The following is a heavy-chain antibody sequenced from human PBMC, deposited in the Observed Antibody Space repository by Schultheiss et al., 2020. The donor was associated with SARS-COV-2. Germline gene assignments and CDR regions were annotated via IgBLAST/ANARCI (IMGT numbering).Heavy chain of an antibody. Sequence: SLKISCAASGFTFDDYAMHWVRQAPGKGLEWVSGISWNSGSIGYADSVKGRFTISRDNAKNSLYLQMNSLRAEDTALYYCAKMGIEGSSSTEYYYYMDVWGKGTTVTVSS. CDR2: ISWNSGSI. D-gene: IGHD6-6*01. CDR1: GFTFDDYA. CDR3: AKMGIEGSSSTEYYYYMDV. J-gene: IGHJ6*03. V-gene: IGHV3-9*01.